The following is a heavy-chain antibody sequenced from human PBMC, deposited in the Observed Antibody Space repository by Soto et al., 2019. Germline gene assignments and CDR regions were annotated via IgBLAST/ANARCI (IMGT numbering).Heavy chain of an antibody. V-gene: IGHV4-4*07. D-gene: IGHD1-1*01. Sequence: SETLSLTCTFSGGSISKYYWSWIRQPAGKGLEWIGRIYTSGYTNYNPSLKSRVTMSADTSRSHFSLMLNSATDADTAVYYCARATGTTGFFDSWGQGLLVTVSS. CDR2: IYTSGYT. CDR3: ARATGTTGFFDS. CDR1: GGSISKYY. J-gene: IGHJ4*02.